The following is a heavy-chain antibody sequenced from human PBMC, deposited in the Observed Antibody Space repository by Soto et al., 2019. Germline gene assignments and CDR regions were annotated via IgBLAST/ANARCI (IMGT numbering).Heavy chain of an antibody. CDR3: ARDGDYGSGRPLDY. CDR2: ISYDGSNK. J-gene: IGHJ4*02. D-gene: IGHD3-10*01. Sequence: GGSLRLSCAASGFTFSSYAMHWVRQAPGRGLEWVAVISYDGSNKYYADSVKGRFTISRDNSKNTLYLQMNSLRAEDTAVYYCARDGDYGSGRPLDYWGQGTLVTVSS. CDR1: GFTFSSYA. V-gene: IGHV3-30-3*01.